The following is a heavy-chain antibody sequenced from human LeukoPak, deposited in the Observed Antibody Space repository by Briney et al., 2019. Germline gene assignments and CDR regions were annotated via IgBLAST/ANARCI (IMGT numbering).Heavy chain of an antibody. CDR3: ARQQVRGVIITNPEDFDY. D-gene: IGHD3-10*01. Sequence: ASVKVSCKASGYTFTGYYTHWVRQAPGQGLEWMGRINPNSGGTNYAQKFQGRVTMTRDTSISTAYVELSRLRSDDTAVYYCARQQVRGVIITNPEDFDYWGQGTLVTVSS. J-gene: IGHJ4*02. CDR1: GYTFTGYY. V-gene: IGHV1-2*06. CDR2: INPNSGGT.